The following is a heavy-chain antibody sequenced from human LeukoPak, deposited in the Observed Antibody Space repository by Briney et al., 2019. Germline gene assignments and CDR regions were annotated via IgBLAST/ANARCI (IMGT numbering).Heavy chain of an antibody. CDR2: IYSGGST. J-gene: IGHJ3*02. D-gene: IGHD3-3*01. CDR3: ARGMQYYDFWSGVQGAFDI. Sequence: GGSLRLSCAASGFTVSSNYMSWVRQAPGKGLEWVSVIYSGGSTYYADSVKGRFTISRDNSKNTLYLQMNSLRAEDTAVYYCARGMQYYDFWSGVQGAFDIWGQGTMVTASS. CDR1: GFTVSSNY. V-gene: IGHV3-66*02.